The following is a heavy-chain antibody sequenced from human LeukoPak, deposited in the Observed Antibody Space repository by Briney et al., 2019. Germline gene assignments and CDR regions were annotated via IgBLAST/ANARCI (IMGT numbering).Heavy chain of an antibody. J-gene: IGHJ4*02. CDR2: IIPIFGTA. CDR3: AREGSRIAAGPYDY. Sequence: SVKVSRKASGGTFSSYAISWVRQAPGQGLEWMGGIIPIFGTANYAQKFQGRVTITADESTSTAYMELSSLRSEDTAVYYCAREGSRIAAGPYDYWGQGTLVTVSS. V-gene: IGHV1-69*13. CDR1: GGTFSSYA. D-gene: IGHD6-6*01.